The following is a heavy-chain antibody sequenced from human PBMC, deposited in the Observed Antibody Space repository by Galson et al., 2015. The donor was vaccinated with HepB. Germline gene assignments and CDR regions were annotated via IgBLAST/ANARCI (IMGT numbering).Heavy chain of an antibody. J-gene: IGHJ3*02. V-gene: IGHV3-48*02. CDR2: ISSSSSTI. CDR3: ARTPMIVVVNHDAFDI. D-gene: IGHD3-22*01. Sequence: SLRLSCAASGFTFSSYSMNWVRQAPGKGLEWVSYISSSSSTIYYADSVKGRFTISRDNAKNSLYLQMNSLRDEDTAVYYCARTPMIVVVNHDAFDIWGQGTMVTVSS. CDR1: GFTFSSYS.